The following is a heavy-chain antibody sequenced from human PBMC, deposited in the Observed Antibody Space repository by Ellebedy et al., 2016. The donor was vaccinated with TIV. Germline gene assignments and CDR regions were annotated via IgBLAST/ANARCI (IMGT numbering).Heavy chain of an antibody. V-gene: IGHV3-30-3*01. J-gene: IGHJ6*03. CDR3: ASDFYDSSGLPPNYYDHYYIDV. CDR2: ISYDGSNK. CDR1: GFTFSDHY. D-gene: IGHD3-22*01. Sequence: GGSLRLSXAASGFTFSDHYMHWVRQAPGKGLEWVAVISYDGSNKYYADSVKGRFTISRDNSKNTLYLQMNSLRAEDTAVYYCASDFYDSSGLPPNYYDHYYIDVWGKGTTVTVSS.